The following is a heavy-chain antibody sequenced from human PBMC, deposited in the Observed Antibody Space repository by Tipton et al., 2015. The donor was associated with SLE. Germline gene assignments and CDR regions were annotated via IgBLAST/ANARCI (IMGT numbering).Heavy chain of an antibody. CDR3: AREQWLVLWGYFDY. D-gene: IGHD6-19*01. V-gene: IGHV4-4*09. CDR2: IYTSEST. CDR1: GGPFNLYS. J-gene: IGHJ4*02. Sequence: TLSLTCAVYGGPFNLYSWSWIRQSPDKGLEWIGNIYTSESTNYNPSLKSRVTISVDTSKNQFSLKLTSVTAADTAVYYCAREQWLVLWGYFDYWGQGSLVTVSS.